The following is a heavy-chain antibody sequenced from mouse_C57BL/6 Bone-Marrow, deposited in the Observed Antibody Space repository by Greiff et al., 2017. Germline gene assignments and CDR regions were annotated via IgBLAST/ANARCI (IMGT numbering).Heavy chain of an antibody. CDR2: IYPGNSDT. CDR3: KRLAQLLRHWYFDV. J-gene: IGHJ1*03. D-gene: IGHD1-2*01. Sequence: VQLQQSGTVLARPGASVKMSCKTSGYTFTSYWMHWVKQRPGQGLEWIGAIYPGNSDTSYNQKFKGKAKLTAVTSASTAYMELSSLTNEDSAVYYSKRLAQLLRHWYFDVWGTGTTVTVSS. CDR1: GYTFTSYW. V-gene: IGHV1-5*01.